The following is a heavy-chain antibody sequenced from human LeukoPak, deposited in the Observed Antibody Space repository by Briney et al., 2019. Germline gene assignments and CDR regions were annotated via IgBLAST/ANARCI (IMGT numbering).Heavy chain of an antibody. D-gene: IGHD3-9*01. CDR1: GYSISSGYY. J-gene: IGHJ3*02. Sequence: SETLSLTCAVSGYSISSGYYWGWIRQPPGKGLEWIGSIYHSGSTYYNPSLKRRVTISVDTSKNQFSLKLSSVTAADTAVYYCARTKHYDILTGLDAFDIWGQGTMVTVSS. CDR3: ARTKHYDILTGLDAFDI. CDR2: IYHSGST. V-gene: IGHV4-38-2*01.